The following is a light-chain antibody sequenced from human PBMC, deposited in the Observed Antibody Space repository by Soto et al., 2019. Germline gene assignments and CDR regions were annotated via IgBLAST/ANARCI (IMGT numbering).Light chain of an antibody. CDR2: KAS. Sequence: DIQMTQFPSTLSASVGDRVTITCRASQSISNYLAWYQQKPGKAPKLLIYKASDLESGVPSRFSGSGSGTEFPLTISSLQPDDFATYYGQRYNTYSRTFGQGTKVEIK. V-gene: IGKV1-5*03. J-gene: IGKJ1*01. CDR3: QRYNTYSRT. CDR1: QSISNY.